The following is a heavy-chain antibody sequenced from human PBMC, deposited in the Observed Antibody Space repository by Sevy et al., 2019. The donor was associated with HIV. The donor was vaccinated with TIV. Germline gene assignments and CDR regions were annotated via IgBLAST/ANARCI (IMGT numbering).Heavy chain of an antibody. Sequence: GGSLRLSCAASGFTFSGYTLHWARQAPGKGLEWVAVISFDGSNKYYVDSVKGRLTISRDNSKNTLYLQMNSLRPEDTAVYYCARGGWDIVVVPAAFDIWGQGTMVTVSS. CDR2: ISFDGSNK. V-gene: IGHV3-30-3*01. J-gene: IGHJ3*02. CDR1: GFTFSGYT. D-gene: IGHD2-2*01. CDR3: ARGGWDIVVVPAAFDI.